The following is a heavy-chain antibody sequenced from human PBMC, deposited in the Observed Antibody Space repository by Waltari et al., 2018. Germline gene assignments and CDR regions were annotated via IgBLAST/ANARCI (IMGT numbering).Heavy chain of an antibody. CDR3: ARFAGTAMAQEVY. D-gene: IGHD5-18*01. J-gene: IGHJ4*02. CDR2: INPSSGGT. CDR1: GYTFTGYY. V-gene: IGHV1-2*06. Sequence: QVQLVQSGAEVKKPGASVKVSCKASGYTFTGYYMHWVRQAPGQGLEWMGRINPSSGGTNYAQKFQGRVTMTRDTSISTAYMELSRLRSDDTAVYYCARFAGTAMAQEVYWGQGTLVTVSS.